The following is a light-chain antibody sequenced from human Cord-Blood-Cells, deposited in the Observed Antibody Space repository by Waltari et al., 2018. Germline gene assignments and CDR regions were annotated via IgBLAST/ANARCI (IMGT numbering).Light chain of an antibody. V-gene: IGLV1-47*01. CDR1: SSNTGGNY. CDR2: RNN. J-gene: IGLJ2*01. Sequence: QSLLTQQPSASGTPRQRVTISCAGSSSNTGGNYVYWYQPLPGTAPKLLIYRNNQRPSGVPDRFSGSKSGTSASLAISGLRSEDEADYYCAAWDDSLSAHVVFGGGTKLTVL. CDR3: AAWDDSLSAHVV.